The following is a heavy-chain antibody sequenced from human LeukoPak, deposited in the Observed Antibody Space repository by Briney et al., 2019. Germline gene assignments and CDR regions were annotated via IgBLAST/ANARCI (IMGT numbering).Heavy chain of an antibody. J-gene: IGHJ3*02. CDR1: GFTFSTYG. D-gene: IGHD2-21*02. Sequence: GGSLRLSCAASGFTFSTYGMSWVRQAPGKGLEWVSSISSSSYIYHADSVKGRFTISRDNAKNSLYLQMNSLRAEDTAVYYCARLGDLDAFDIWGQGTMVTVSS. V-gene: IGHV3-21*01. CDR2: ISSSSYI. CDR3: ARLGDLDAFDI.